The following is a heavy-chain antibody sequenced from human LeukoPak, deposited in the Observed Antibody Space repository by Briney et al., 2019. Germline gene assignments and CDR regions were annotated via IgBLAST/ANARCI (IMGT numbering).Heavy chain of an antibody. V-gene: IGHV3-30*18. CDR1: GFTFSSYG. CDR3: AKGAGQQLVATPFDY. J-gene: IGHJ4*02. Sequence: GGSLRLSCAASGFTFSSYGMHWVRQAPGKGLEWVAVISYDGSNKYYADSVKGRFTISRDNSKNTLYLQMNSLRAEDTAVYYCAKGAGQQLVATPFDYWGQGTLVTVSS. CDR2: ISYDGSNK. D-gene: IGHD6-13*01.